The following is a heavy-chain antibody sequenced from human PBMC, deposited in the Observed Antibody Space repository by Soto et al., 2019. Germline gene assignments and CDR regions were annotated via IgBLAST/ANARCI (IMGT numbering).Heavy chain of an antibody. CDR2: ILWDDDQ. CDR1: GFSRHTSGVG. D-gene: IGHD3-10*01. CDR3: AHRRTYRGRALFDY. Sequence: QITLKESGPTLVKPTQTPTLTCTFSGFSRHTSGVGVGWIRQPPGKALEWLALILWDDDQRYTPSLRSRLTVTKDTSKNQVVLTMTNMDPVDTATYYCAHRRTYRGRALFDYWGQGTLVTVSS. J-gene: IGHJ4*02. V-gene: IGHV2-5*02.